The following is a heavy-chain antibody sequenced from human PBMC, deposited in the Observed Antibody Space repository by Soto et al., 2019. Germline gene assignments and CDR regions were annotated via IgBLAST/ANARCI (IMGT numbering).Heavy chain of an antibody. V-gene: IGHV3-23*01. CDR1: GFTFSDFG. CDR2: ISASGDAT. Sequence: PGGSLRLSCAASGFTFSDFGMSWVRQAPGKGLEWVSVISASGDATYYAESVKGRFTLSRDNSKNTLYLQMDSLRAEDTAVYYCAKGRSVEGGWYYYYYYYYGMDVWGQGTTVTVSS. CDR3: AKGRSVEGGWYYYYYYYYGMDV. D-gene: IGHD6-19*01. J-gene: IGHJ6*02.